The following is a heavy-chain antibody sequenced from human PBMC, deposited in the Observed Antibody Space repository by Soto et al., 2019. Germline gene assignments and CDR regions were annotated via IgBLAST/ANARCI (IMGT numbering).Heavy chain of an antibody. D-gene: IGHD5-18*01. V-gene: IGHV3-11*01. CDR1: GFTFSDYY. Sequence: GGSLRLSCAASGFTFSDYYMSWIRQAPGKGLEWVSYISSSGSTIYYADSVKGRFTISRDNAKNSLYLQMNSLRAEDTAVYYCAREPEIQLWDYYYYGMDVWGQGTTVTVSS. CDR2: ISSSGSTI. J-gene: IGHJ6*02. CDR3: AREPEIQLWDYYYYGMDV.